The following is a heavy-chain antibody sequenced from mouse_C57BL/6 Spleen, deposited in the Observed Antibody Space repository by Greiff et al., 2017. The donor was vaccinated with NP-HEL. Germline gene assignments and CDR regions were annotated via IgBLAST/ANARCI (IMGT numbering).Heavy chain of an antibody. CDR3: ARFYDGYWAY. J-gene: IGHJ3*01. V-gene: IGHV1-61*01. Sequence: VQLQQSGAELVRPGSSVKLSCKASGYTFTSYWMDWVKQRPGQGLEWIGNIYPSDSETHYNQKFKDKATLTVDKSSSTAYMQLSSLTSEDSAFYYCARFYDGYWAYWGQGTLVTVSA. D-gene: IGHD2-3*01. CDR1: GYTFTSYW. CDR2: IYPSDSET.